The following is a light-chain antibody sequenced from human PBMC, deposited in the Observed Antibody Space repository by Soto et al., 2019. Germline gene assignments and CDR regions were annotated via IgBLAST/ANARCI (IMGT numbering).Light chain of an antibody. V-gene: IGLV1-44*01. CDR1: SPNIGSNT. Sequence: QLVLTQPPSGSRTPGQRVTIYRPGSSPNIGSNTVNWYQQLPGTAPKLLIYSNNQRPSGVPDRFSGSKSGTSASLAISGLQSEDEADYYCVAWDDSLNGWVFGGGTKVTVL. J-gene: IGLJ3*02. CDR2: SNN. CDR3: VAWDDSLNGWV.